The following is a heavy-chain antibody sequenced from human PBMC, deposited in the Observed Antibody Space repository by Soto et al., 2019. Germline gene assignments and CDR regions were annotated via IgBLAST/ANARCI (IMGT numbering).Heavy chain of an antibody. Sequence: SEPLSLTCTVSGGSISSSSYYWGWIRQPPGKGLEWIGSIYYSGSTYYNPSLKSRVTISVDTSKNQFSLKLSSVTAADTAVYYCARHPRFYDILTYYYFDYWGQGTLVTV. D-gene: IGHD3-9*01. V-gene: IGHV4-39*01. CDR3: ARHPRFYDILTYYYFDY. J-gene: IGHJ4*02. CDR1: GGSISSSSYY. CDR2: IYYSGST.